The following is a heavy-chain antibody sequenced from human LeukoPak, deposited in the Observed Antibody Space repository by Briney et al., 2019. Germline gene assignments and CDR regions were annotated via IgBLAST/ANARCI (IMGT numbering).Heavy chain of an antibody. CDR1: GSTFSRYA. V-gene: IGHV3-30-3*01. D-gene: IGHD3-22*01. J-gene: IGHJ4*02. Sequence: GRPLRLSCGASGSTFSRYAMNWVRQAPGQGLEWVAIISYGGNNQYYAESVKGRFTISRDNTKNTVYLQMNSLRPEDTAVYYCARAPDSSGYYYYFDYWGQGALVTVSS. CDR3: ARAPDSSGYYYYFDY. CDR2: ISYGGNNQ.